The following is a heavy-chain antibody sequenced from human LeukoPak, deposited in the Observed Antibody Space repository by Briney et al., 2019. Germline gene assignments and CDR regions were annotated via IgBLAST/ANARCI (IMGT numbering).Heavy chain of an antibody. D-gene: IGHD2-21*01. CDR1: GGSISSYY. J-gene: IGHJ5*02. V-gene: IGHV4-59*01. Sequence: SETLSLTCTVSGGSISSYYWSWIRQSPGKGLEWIGYIYYSGSTNYNPSLKSRVTISVDTSKNQFSLKLSSVTAADTAVYYCARGPYCGGDCYSAMWFDPWGQGTLVTVSS. CDR2: IYYSGST. CDR3: ARGPYCGGDCYSAMWFDP.